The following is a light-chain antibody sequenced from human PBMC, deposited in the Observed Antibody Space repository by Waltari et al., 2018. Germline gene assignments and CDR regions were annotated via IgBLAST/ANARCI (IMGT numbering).Light chain of an antibody. V-gene: IGKV1-8*01. CDR2: AAS. J-gene: IGKJ3*01. CDR1: QGISSY. CDR3: QQYYTFPFT. Sequence: AIRMTQSPPSFSASTGDRVTITCRANQGISSYLAWFQQKPGKAPKLLIYAASTLQTGVPSRFSGSGSGTDFTLTISCLQSEDLATHYCQQYYTFPFTFGPGTKVDVK.